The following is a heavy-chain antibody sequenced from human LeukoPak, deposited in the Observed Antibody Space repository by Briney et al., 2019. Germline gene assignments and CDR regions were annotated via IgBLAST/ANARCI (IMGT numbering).Heavy chain of an antibody. CDR2: INTDGSST. Sequence: GGSLRLSCAASGFTFSSYWMHWVRQAPGKGLVWVSRINTDGSSTSYADSVKGRFTISRDNAKNTLYLQMNSLKAEDTAVYYCARDEGSSWFSFDYWGQGTLVTVSS. CDR3: ARDEGSSWFSFDY. J-gene: IGHJ4*02. V-gene: IGHV3-74*01. D-gene: IGHD6-13*01. CDR1: GFTFSSYW.